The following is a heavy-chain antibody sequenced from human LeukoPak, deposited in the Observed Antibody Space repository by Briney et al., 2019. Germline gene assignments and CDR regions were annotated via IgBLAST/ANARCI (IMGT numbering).Heavy chain of an antibody. CDR2: INHSGST. J-gene: IGHJ4*02. CDR3: ARQEGAKAFDY. CDR1: GGSFSGYY. V-gene: IGHV4-34*01. Sequence: SETLSLTCAVYGGSFSGYYWSWIRQPPGKGLEWIGEINHSGSTNYNPSLKSRVTISVDTSKNQFSLKLRSVTAADTAVYYCARQEGAKAFDYWGQGTLVTVSS.